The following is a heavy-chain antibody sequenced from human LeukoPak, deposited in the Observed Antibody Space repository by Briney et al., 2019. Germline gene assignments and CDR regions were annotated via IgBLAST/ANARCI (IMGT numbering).Heavy chain of an antibody. CDR1: GFTFSSYS. Sequence: GGSLRLSCAASGFTFSSYSMNWVRQAPGKGLEWVSSISSSSSYIYYADSVKGRFTISRDNSKNTLYLQMNSLRAEDTAVYYCARELAVAGTFINWFDPWGQGTLVTVSS. D-gene: IGHD6-19*01. J-gene: IGHJ5*02. CDR2: ISSSSSYI. V-gene: IGHV3-21*04. CDR3: ARELAVAGTFINWFDP.